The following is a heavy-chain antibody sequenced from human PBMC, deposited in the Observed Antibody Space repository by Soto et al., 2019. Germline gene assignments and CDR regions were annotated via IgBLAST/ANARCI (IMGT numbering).Heavy chain of an antibody. J-gene: IGHJ5*02. V-gene: IGHV3-48*04. CDR1: GFTFGSYS. CDR2: ISSTSSPI. Sequence: DVQLVESGGGLVQPGGSLTLSCAASGFTFGSYSMNWVRQAPGKGLEWVSYISSTSSPIWYADSLKGRFIISRDNAENSLYLQMHSLRAEDTAVYFCARGWGCSSGSCYFTSWGQGTLVTVSS. D-gene: IGHD2-15*01. CDR3: ARGWGCSSGSCYFTS.